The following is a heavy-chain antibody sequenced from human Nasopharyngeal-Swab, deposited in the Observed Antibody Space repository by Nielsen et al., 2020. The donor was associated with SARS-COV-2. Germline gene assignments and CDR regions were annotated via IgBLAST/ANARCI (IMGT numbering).Heavy chain of an antibody. D-gene: IGHD4-17*01. CDR3: ATGRVTTFFSWFDP. CDR2: FDPEDGDT. V-gene: IGHV1-24*01. Sequence: ASVKVSCKVSGYTLTELSMHWVRQAPGKGLEWMGGFDPEDGDTIYAQKFQGRVTMTEDTSTDTAYMELSSLRSEDTAVYYCATGRVTTFFSWFDPWGQGTLVTVSS. CDR1: GYTLTELS. J-gene: IGHJ5*02.